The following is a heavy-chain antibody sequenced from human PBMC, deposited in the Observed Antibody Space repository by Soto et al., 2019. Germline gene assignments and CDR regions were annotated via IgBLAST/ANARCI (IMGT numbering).Heavy chain of an antibody. CDR1: GGTFSSYA. Sequence: QVQLVQSGAEVKKPGSSAKVSCKASGGTFSSYAISWVRQAPGQGLEWMGGIIPIFGTANYAQKFQGRVTITADESSSTAYMELSSLRSEDTAVYYCASWMLAAAGFFAYWVQVTLVTVSS. V-gene: IGHV1-69*01. J-gene: IGHJ4*02. CDR2: IIPIFGTA. D-gene: IGHD6-13*01. CDR3: ASWMLAAAGFFAY.